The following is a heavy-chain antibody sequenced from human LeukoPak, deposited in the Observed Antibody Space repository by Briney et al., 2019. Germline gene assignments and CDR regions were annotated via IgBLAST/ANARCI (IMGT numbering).Heavy chain of an antibody. CDR2: INHSGST. CDR3: ARNSPWVGSSPFDY. V-gene: IGHV4-34*01. Sequence: MSSETLSLTCAVYGGSFSGYYWSWIRQPPGKGLEWIGEINHSGSTNYKPSLKSRVTISVDTSKNQFSLKLSSVTAADTAVYYCARNSPWVGSSPFDYWGQGTLVTVSS. CDR1: GGSFSGYY. J-gene: IGHJ4*02. D-gene: IGHD6-6*01.